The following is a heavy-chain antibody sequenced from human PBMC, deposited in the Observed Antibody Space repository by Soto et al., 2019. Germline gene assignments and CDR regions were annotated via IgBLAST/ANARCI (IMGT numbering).Heavy chain of an antibody. Sequence: QVHLVQSGAEVKKPGASVKVSCKGSGYDFTTYGITWVRQAPGQGLEWMAWISAHNGNTDYARKLQGRLTGTRDTSTSTAYMELRSLRSDDTAVYYCARGRYGDYWGQGALVTVSS. J-gene: IGHJ4*02. CDR3: ARGRYGDY. D-gene: IGHD1-1*01. CDR2: ISAHNGNT. V-gene: IGHV1-18*01. CDR1: GYDFTTYG.